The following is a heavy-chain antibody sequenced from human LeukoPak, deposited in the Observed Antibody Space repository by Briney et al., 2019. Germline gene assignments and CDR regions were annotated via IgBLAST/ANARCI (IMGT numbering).Heavy chain of an antibody. CDR3: TRVNVLLWFGELFFVY. J-gene: IGHJ4*02. Sequence: SGGSLRLSCTASGFTFGDYAMSWVRQAPGKGLEWVGLIRSKAYGGTTEYAASVKGRFTISRDDSKSIAYLQMNSLKTEDTAVYCCTRVNVLLWFGELFFVYWGQGTLVTVSS. D-gene: IGHD3-10*01. CDR2: IRSKAYGGTT. CDR1: GFTFGDYA. V-gene: IGHV3-49*04.